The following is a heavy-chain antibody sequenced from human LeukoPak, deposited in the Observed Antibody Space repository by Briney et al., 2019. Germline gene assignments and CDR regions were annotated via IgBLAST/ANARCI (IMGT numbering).Heavy chain of an antibody. V-gene: IGHV3-21*01. CDR3: ARGPKETHFDY. CDR1: GFTFSDYA. CDR2: ISSSGRYI. J-gene: IGHJ4*02. Sequence: GGSLRLSCAASGFTFSDYAMIWVRQAPGKGLEWVSSISSSGRYIYYADSVKGRFTISRDSAQNSLYLQMNSLRAEDTAVYYCARGPKETHFDYWGQRTLVTVSS. D-gene: IGHD4-23*01.